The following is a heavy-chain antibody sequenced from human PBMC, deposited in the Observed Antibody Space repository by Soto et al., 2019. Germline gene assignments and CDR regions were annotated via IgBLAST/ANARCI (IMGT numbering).Heavy chain of an antibody. J-gene: IGHJ4*02. CDR2: IYSGGST. CDR1: GFTVSNNY. D-gene: IGHD2-2*01. V-gene: IGHV3-66*01. Sequence: EVPLVESGGGLVQPGGSLRLSCAVSGFTVSNNYMSWVRQAPGKGLEWVSVIYSGGSTYYADSIKGRFTISRDNSKNTLYLQMNSLRAEDTAVYYCATSPTVGHWGQGTLVTVSS. CDR3: ATSPTVGH.